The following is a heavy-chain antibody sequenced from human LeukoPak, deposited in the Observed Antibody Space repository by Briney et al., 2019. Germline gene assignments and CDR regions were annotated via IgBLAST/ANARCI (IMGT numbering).Heavy chain of an antibody. V-gene: IGHV3-23*01. CDR3: AKDGQGYYYDSSGYSHDY. J-gene: IGHJ4*02. D-gene: IGHD3-22*01. CDR2: FSCSGGSK. Sequence: GSLRLSFSASGFTFSSYALSWVRQAPGEGLEGVSAFSCSGGSKYYADSVKGRFTISRDNSKNTLYLQMNSLRAEDTAVYYCAKDGQGYYYDSSGYSHDYWGQGTLVTVSS. CDR1: GFTFSSYA.